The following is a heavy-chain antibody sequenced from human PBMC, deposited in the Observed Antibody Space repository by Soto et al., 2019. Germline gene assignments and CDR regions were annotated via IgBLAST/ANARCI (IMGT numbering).Heavy chain of an antibody. V-gene: IGHV3-74*01. CDR2: IKSDGST. Sequence: SLRLSCAASGFTFSRDWVHWVRQAPGKGLVWVSLIKSDGSTSYADSVKGRFTISRDNAKNTLYLQMNSLRVEDTAVYYCAGDPVPEYWGQGTLVTVSS. CDR3: AGDPVPEY. J-gene: IGHJ4*02. CDR1: GFTFSRDW.